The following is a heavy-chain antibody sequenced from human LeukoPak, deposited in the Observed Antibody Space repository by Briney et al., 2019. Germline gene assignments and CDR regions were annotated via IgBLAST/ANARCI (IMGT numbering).Heavy chain of an antibody. CDR1: GFSLTTSW. J-gene: IGHJ6*03. CDR2: INSDGSAA. CDR3: AGDQKKNYYMNV. Sequence: GGSLRLSCAASGFSLTTSWMHWVRQAPGKGLAWVSRINSDGSAANYADSVKGRFTISRDNTKNTLSLQMYSLRGEDTAVYYCAGDQKKNYYMNVWGKGTTVTVSS. V-gene: IGHV3-74*01.